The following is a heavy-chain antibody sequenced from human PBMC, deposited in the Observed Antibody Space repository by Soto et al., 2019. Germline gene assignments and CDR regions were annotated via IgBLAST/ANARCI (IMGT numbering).Heavy chain of an antibody. V-gene: IGHV4-59*01. CDR1: GGSIISYY. J-gene: IGHJ4*02. CDR2: IYYSGST. Sequence: PSETLSLTCTVSGGSIISYYWSWVRQPPWKGLEWIGYIYYSGSTNYNPSLKSRVTISVDTSKNQFSLKLSSVTAADTAVYYCARAYDSSGYYFDYWGQGTLVTVSS. D-gene: IGHD3-22*01. CDR3: ARAYDSSGYYFDY.